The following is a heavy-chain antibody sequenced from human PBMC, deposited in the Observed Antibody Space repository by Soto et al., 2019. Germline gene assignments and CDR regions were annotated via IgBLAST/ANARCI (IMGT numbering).Heavy chain of an antibody. V-gene: IGHV4-30-4*01. CDR3: ARETLVRRDSSGYWTDAFEI. Sequence: SETLSLTCTVSGGSISSGDYYWSWIRQPPGKGLEWIGYIYYSGSTYYNPSLKSRVTISVDTSKNQFSLKLSSVTAADTAVYYCARETLVRRDSSGYWTDAFEIWGQGTMVTVSS. CDR2: IYYSGST. D-gene: IGHD3-22*01. J-gene: IGHJ3*02. CDR1: GGSISSGDYY.